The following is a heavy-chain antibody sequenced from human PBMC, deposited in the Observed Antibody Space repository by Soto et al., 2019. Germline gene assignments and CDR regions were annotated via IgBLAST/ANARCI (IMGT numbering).Heavy chain of an antibody. CDR1: GFTFSSYS. CDR3: ARGGYCSSTSCYVSVYYYYYMDV. J-gene: IGHJ6*03. Sequence: EVQLVESGGGLVKPGGSLRLSCAASGFTFSSYSMNWVRQAPGKGLEWVSSISSSSSYIYYADSVKGRFTISRDNAKNPLYLQMNGLRADDTAVYYCARGGYCSSTSCYVSVYYYYYMDVWGKGTTVTVSS. V-gene: IGHV3-21*01. D-gene: IGHD2-2*01. CDR2: ISSSSSYI.